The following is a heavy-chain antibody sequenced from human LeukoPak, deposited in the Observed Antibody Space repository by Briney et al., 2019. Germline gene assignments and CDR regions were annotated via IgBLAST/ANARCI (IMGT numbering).Heavy chain of an antibody. J-gene: IGHJ6*02. CDR3: TRHDAVPVIGHGMGV. CDR1: GASISSYY. CDR2: IYYTGIT. Sequence: SETLSLTCTVSGASISSYYWSWIRQPPGKGLEWLGYIYYTGITNYNPSLESRVTISVDTSKNQFSLKLNSVTAADTAVYYCTRHDAVPVIGHGMGVWGQGTTVTVSS. V-gene: IGHV4-59*08. D-gene: IGHD3-16*02.